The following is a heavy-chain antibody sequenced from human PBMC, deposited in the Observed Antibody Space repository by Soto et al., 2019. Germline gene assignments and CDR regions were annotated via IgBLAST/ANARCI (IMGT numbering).Heavy chain of an antibody. V-gene: IGHV3-66*01. CDR3: ARMGDSSGYSGWFDP. D-gene: IGHD3-22*01. J-gene: IGHJ5*02. Sequence: EVQLVESGGGLVQPGGSLRLSCAASGFTVSSNYMSWVRQAPGKGLEWVSVIYSGGSTYYADSVKGRFTISRDNSKNTLYLQMNNLRAEDTAVYYCARMGDSSGYSGWFDPWGQGTLVTVSS. CDR1: GFTVSSNY. CDR2: IYSGGST.